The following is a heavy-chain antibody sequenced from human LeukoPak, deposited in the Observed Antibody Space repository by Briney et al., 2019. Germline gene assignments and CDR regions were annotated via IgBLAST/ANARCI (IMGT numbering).Heavy chain of an antibody. J-gene: IGHJ4*02. V-gene: IGHV3-23*01. D-gene: IGHD7-27*01. CDR3: AREHWDFDY. Sequence: GGSLRLSCVASGFIFSNYAITWIRQAPGKGLEWVSEISGSGESTYYGDSVKRRFTISRDNSKNTLYLQMNSLRAGDTAIYYCAREHWDFDYWGQGTLVTVSS. CDR2: ISGSGEST. CDR1: GFIFSNYA.